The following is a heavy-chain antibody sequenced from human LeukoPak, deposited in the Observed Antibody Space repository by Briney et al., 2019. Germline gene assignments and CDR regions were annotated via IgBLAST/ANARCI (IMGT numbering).Heavy chain of an antibody. Sequence: SQTLSLTCTVSGGSISSGSYFWSWIRQPAGKGLEWIGRIYTSGNTNYNPSLKSRVTMSVDTSKNQFSLKLSPVTAADTAVYYWARADAQSRSWFDPWGQGTLVTVSS. J-gene: IGHJ5*02. CDR1: GGSISSGSYF. CDR2: IYTSGNT. V-gene: IGHV4-61*02. CDR3: ARADAQSRSWFDP. D-gene: IGHD5-24*01.